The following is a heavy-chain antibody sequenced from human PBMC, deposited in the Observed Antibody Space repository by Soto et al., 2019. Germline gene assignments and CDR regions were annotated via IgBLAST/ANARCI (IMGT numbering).Heavy chain of an antibody. V-gene: IGHV3-11*06. J-gene: IGHJ5*02. Sequence: VGSLRLSCASSVCTFSDYYMSCIRHSPGKWLEWVSYISSSSSYTNYADSVKGRFTISRDNAKNSLYLQMNSLRAEDTAVYYCARGGYSSSLTFEAWGQGTLVRVS. CDR1: VCTFSDYY. CDR2: ISSSSSYT. CDR3: ARGGYSSSLTFEA. D-gene: IGHD6-13*01.